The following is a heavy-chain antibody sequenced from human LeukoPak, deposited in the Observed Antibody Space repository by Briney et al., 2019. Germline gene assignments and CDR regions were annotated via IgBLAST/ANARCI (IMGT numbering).Heavy chain of an antibody. CDR3: ARTPGDTAMVTDYYYYYMDV. CDR2: IYYSGST. Sequence: SETLSLTCTVSGGSISSYYWSWIRQPPGKGLEWIGYIYYSGSTNYNPSLKSRVTISVDTSKNQFSLKLSSVTAADTAVYYCARTPGDTAMVTDYYYYYMDVWGKGTTVTISS. CDR1: GGSISSYY. J-gene: IGHJ6*03. V-gene: IGHV4-59*01. D-gene: IGHD5-18*01.